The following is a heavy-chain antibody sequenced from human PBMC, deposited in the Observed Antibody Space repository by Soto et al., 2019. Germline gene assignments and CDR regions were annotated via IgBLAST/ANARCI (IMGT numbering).Heavy chain of an antibody. J-gene: IGHJ5*02. CDR2: IFQSGST. D-gene: IGHD6-19*01. V-gene: IGHV4-4*02. CDR3: ARGRGRYSSGWSWFDP. Sequence: SETLYLTCGVSGGTIRSPDRWTCVRQPPGKGLEWIGEIFQSGSTNYTPSLESRVTISVDKSKNQFSLTLTSVTAADTAVYFCARGRGRYSSGWSWFDPWGQGILVTVYS. CDR1: GGTIRSPDR.